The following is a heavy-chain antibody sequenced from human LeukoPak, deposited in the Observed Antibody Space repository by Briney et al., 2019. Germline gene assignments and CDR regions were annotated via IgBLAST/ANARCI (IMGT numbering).Heavy chain of an antibody. V-gene: IGHV3-23*01. CDR2: ISGSGVST. J-gene: IGHJ4*02. CDR3: AKGNADYLWHFDS. D-gene: IGHD4/OR15-4a*01. CDR1: GFTFSIYA. Sequence: GGSLRLSCAASGFTFSIYATSWVRQAPGKGLEWVSTISGSGVSTFYADSVKGRFTISKDNSKSTLYLQMNSLRPDDTAVYYCAKGNADYLWHFDSWGQGTLVTVSS.